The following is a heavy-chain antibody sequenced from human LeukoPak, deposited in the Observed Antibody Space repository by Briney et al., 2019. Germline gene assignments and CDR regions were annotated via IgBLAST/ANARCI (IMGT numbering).Heavy chain of an antibody. CDR3: ARGPPYGSRCDFLDS. Sequence: GGSLRLSCAASGFTFSAYAMSWVRQAPGKGLEWVSVISGGGGSISYADSVKGRFTIPRDNSKNTLYLQMNSLRAEDTAVYYCARGPPYGSRCDFLDSWGQGTQVTVSS. CDR1: GFTFSAYA. D-gene: IGHD3-10*01. CDR2: ISGGGGSI. V-gene: IGHV3-23*01. J-gene: IGHJ5*01.